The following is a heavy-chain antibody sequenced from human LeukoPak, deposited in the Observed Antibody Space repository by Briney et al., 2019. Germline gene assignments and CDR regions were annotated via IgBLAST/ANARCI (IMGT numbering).Heavy chain of an antibody. CDR3: ARGPAGYN. D-gene: IGHD1-1*01. J-gene: IGHJ4*02. Sequence: GGSLRLSCAASGFTFSSYAMHWVRQAPGKGLEWVAVISYDGSKIYYADSVKGRFTISRDNSKNTLYLQMNSLRAEDTAVYHCARGPAGYNWGQGTLVTVSS. CDR2: ISYDGSKI. CDR1: GFTFSSYA. V-gene: IGHV3-30*14.